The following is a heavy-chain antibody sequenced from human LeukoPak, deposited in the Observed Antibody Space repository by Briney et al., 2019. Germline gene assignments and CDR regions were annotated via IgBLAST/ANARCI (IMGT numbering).Heavy chain of an antibody. D-gene: IGHD2-15*01. J-gene: IGHJ4*02. CDR3: ARAPVVGQGGY. CDR2: ISGSGGST. Sequence: ETLSLTCAVYGGSLSGYYWSWVRQAPGKGLEWVSAISGSGGSTYYADSVKGRFTISRDNSKNTLYLQMNSLRAEDTAVYYCARAPVVGQGGYWGQGTLVTVSS. CDR1: GGSLSGYY. V-gene: IGHV3-23*01.